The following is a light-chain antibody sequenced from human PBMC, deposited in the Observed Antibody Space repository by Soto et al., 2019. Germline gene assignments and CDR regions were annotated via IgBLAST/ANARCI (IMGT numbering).Light chain of an antibody. CDR1: SSDVGGYNY. CDR3: SSYAGNNVVI. V-gene: IGLV2-8*01. CDR2: EVT. J-gene: IGLJ2*01. Sequence: QSALTLPPSASGSPRQSVTISCTGTSSDVGGYNYVSWYQQHPGKVPKLLIYEVTRRPSGVPDRFSGSKSGNTASLTVSALQAEDEAHYYCSSYAGNNVVIFGGGTKVTVL.